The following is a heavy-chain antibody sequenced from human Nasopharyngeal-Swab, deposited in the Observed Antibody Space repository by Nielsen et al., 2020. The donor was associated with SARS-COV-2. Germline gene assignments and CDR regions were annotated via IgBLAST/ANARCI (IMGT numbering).Heavy chain of an antibody. D-gene: IGHD2-15*01. V-gene: IGHV3-23*01. CDR2: ISGSGGST. Sequence: GASLKISCAASGFTFSSYAMSWVRQAPGKGLEWVSAISGSGGSTYYADSVKGRFTISRDNSKNTLYLQMNSLRAEDTAVYYCAGGYCSGGSCYPPEGYWGQGTLVTVSS. CDR1: GFTFSSYA. J-gene: IGHJ4*02. CDR3: AGGYCSGGSCYPPEGY.